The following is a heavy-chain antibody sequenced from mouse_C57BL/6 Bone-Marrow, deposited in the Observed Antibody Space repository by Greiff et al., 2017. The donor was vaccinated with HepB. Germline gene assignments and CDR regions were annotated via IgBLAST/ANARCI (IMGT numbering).Heavy chain of an antibody. CDR3: ARTITTYYYAMDY. CDR1: GFTFSDYG. D-gene: IGHD2-4*01. Sequence: DVKLVESRGGLVKPGGSLKLSCAASGFTFSDYGMHWVRQAPEKGLEWVAYISSGSSTIYYADTVKGRFTISRDNAKNTLFLQMTSLRSEDTAMYYCARTITTYYYAMDYWGQGTSVTVSS. CDR2: ISSGSSTI. V-gene: IGHV5-17*01. J-gene: IGHJ4*01.